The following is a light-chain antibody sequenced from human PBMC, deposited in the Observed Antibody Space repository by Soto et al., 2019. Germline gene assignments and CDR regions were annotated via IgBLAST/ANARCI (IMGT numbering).Light chain of an antibody. V-gene: IGLV2-11*01. CDR1: SRDVGGYNY. CDR3: CSYAGSSTLV. CDR2: DVT. J-gene: IGLJ3*02. Sequence: QSALTPPLSVSGSPGPSVTISCTGTSRDVGGYNYVAWYQQHPGKAPQLMIYDVTKRPSGVPDRFSGSRSGNTASLTISGLQAEDEADYYCCSYAGSSTLVFGGGTKLTVL.